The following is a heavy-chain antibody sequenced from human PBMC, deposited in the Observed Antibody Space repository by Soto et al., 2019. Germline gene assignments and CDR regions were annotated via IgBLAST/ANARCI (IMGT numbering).Heavy chain of an antibody. CDR2: ISGSGGST. Sequence: EVQLLESGGGLVQPGGSLRLSCAASGFTFSSYAMSWVRQAPGKGLEWVSAISGSGGSTYYAYSVKGRFTIPRDKSKNTMNLQMNSLRAEDTAVYYCAKSPAEQRRLWFDYWGQGTLVTVSS. D-gene: IGHD3-16*01. V-gene: IGHV3-23*01. J-gene: IGHJ4*02. CDR3: AKSPAEQRRLWFDY. CDR1: GFTFSSYA.